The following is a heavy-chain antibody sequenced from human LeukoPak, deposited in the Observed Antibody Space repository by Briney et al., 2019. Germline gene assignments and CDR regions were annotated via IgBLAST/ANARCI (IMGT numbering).Heavy chain of an antibody. CDR2: VYYGGIT. J-gene: IGHJ4*02. V-gene: IGHV4-59*01. D-gene: IGHD4-17*01. Sequence: NPSETLSLTCTVSSSPISGYYWSWIRQPPGKGLEWIGYVYYGGITDYNPSLGSRVTISVDTSKNQFSLKLSSVTAADTAVYYCARGSVTPDAGYWGPGTLVTVSS. CDR1: SSPISGYY. CDR3: ARGSVTPDAGY.